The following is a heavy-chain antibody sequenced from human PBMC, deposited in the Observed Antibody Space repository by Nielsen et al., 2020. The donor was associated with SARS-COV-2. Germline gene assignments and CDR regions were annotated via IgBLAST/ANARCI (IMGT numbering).Heavy chain of an antibody. J-gene: IGHJ6*02. Sequence: GGSLRLSCAASGFTFSSNWMHWVRQAPGKGLVWVSRITSDGSRTTYADSVQGRFTISRDNAKNSLYLQMNSLRAEDTAVYYCATESRYCSGKACYYYYGMDVWGQGTTVTVSS. CDR2: ITSDGSRT. V-gene: IGHV3-74*01. CDR1: GFTFSSNW. D-gene: IGHD2-15*01. CDR3: ATESRYCSGKACYYYYGMDV.